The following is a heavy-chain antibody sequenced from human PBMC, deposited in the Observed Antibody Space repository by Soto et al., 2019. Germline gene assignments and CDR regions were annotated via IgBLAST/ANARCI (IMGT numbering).Heavy chain of an antibody. D-gene: IGHD6-13*01. Sequence: QVQLVQSGAEVKKPGSSVKVSCKASGGTFSSYTISWVRQAPGQGLEWMGRIIPILGIANYAQKFQGRVTITADKXXRTAYVELSSRRSEDTAVYYCARDGGEGSSWSFEYWGQGTLVTVSS. CDR2: IIPILGIA. CDR3: ARDGGEGSSWSFEY. CDR1: GGTFSSYT. J-gene: IGHJ4*02. V-gene: IGHV1-69*08.